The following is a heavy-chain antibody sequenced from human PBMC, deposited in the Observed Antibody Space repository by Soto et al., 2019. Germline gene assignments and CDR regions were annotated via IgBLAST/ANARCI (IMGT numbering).Heavy chain of an antibody. CDR1: GFTFSNYA. J-gene: IGHJ5*02. V-gene: IGHV3-23*01. CDR3: AKDPSPGYFSWFDP. CDR2: ITGSGGGT. Sequence: PGGSLRLSCAASGFTFSNYAMTWVRQAPGKGLEWVSVITGSGGGTYFVDSVKGRFTISRDNSKNTVYLQMNSLRAEDTAVYYCAKDPSPGYFSWFDPWGQGTLVTVSS. D-gene: IGHD6-13*01.